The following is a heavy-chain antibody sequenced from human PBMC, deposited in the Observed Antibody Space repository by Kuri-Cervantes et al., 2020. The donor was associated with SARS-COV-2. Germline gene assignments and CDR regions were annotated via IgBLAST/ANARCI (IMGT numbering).Heavy chain of an antibody. CDR1: GYTFTSYD. Sequence: ASVKVSCKASGYTFTSYDINWVRQATGQGLEWMGWMNPNSGNTGYAQKFQGRVTITADESTSTAYMELSSLRSEDTAVYYCARLRLGELSLSDDYYYYGMDVWGQGTTVTVSS. CDR3: ARLRLGELSLSDDYYYYGMDV. J-gene: IGHJ6*02. CDR2: MNPNSGNT. D-gene: IGHD3-16*02. V-gene: IGHV1-8*01.